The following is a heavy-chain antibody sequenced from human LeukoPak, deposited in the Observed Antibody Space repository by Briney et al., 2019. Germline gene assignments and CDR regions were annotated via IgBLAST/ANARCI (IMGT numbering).Heavy chain of an antibody. CDR1: RYTFTSYD. J-gene: IGHJ3*02. V-gene: IGHV1-8*01. Sequence: ASVKVSCKASRYTFTSYDINWVRRATGQGLEWMGWMNPNSGNTGYAQKFQGRVTMTRNTSISTAYMELSSLRSEDTAVYYCARDESSDAFDIWGQGTMVTVSS. CDR2: MNPNSGNT. CDR3: ARDESSDAFDI.